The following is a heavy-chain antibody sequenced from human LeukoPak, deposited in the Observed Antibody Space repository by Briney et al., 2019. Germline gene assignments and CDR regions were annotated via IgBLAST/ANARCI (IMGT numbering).Heavy chain of an antibody. CDR2: ISGSGGST. CDR3: AKDFQGYYDRSGYYYWGPQADYFDY. Sequence: PGGSLRLSCAASGFTFSSYAMSWVRQAPGKGLEWVSAISGSGGSTYYADSVKGRFTISRDNSKNTLYLQMNSLRAEDTAVYYCAKDFQGYYDRSGYYYWGPQADYFDYWGQGTLVTVSS. D-gene: IGHD3-22*01. CDR1: GFTFSSYA. J-gene: IGHJ4*02. V-gene: IGHV3-23*01.